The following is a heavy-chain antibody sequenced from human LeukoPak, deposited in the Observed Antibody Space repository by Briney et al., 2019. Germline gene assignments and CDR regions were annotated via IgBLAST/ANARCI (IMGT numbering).Heavy chain of an antibody. CDR2: INPNSGDT. Sequence: EASVKVSCKASGYTFTGYYMHWVRQAPGQGLEWMGRINPNSGDTNYAQKFQGRVTMTRDTSISTAYMELSRLRSDDTAVYYCARDFSQWLVPGYWGQGTLVTVSS. D-gene: IGHD6-19*01. V-gene: IGHV1-2*06. CDR3: ARDFSQWLVPGY. CDR1: GYTFTGYY. J-gene: IGHJ4*02.